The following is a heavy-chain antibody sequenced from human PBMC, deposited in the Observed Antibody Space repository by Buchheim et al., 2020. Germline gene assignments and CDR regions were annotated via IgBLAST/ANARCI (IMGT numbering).Heavy chain of an antibody. D-gene: IGHD3-3*01. V-gene: IGHV3-74*01. CDR2: INSDGSST. CDR3: ARDVGPKYDFWSGYSGGWFDP. J-gene: IGHJ5*02. CDR1: GFTFSSYW. Sequence: EVQLVESGGGLVQPGGSLRLSCAASGFTFSSYWMHWVRQAPGKGLVWFSRINSDGSSTSYADSVKGRFTISRDNAKNTLYLQMNSLRAEDTAVYYCARDVGPKYDFWSGYSGGWFDPWGQGTL.